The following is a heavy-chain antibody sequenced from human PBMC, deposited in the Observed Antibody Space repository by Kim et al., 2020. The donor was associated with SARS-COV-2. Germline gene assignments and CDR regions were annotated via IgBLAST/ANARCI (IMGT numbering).Heavy chain of an antibody. J-gene: IGHJ6*03. Sequence: ASVKVSCKASGYTFTSYDINWVRQATGQGLEWMGWMNPNSGNTGYAQKFQGRVTMTRNTSISTAYMELSSLRSEDTAVYYCARTGLVLRYYYYYYMDVWGKGTTVTVSS. CDR1: GYTFTSYD. D-gene: IGHD6-19*01. CDR2: MNPNSGNT. V-gene: IGHV1-8*01. CDR3: ARTGLVLRYYYYYYMDV.